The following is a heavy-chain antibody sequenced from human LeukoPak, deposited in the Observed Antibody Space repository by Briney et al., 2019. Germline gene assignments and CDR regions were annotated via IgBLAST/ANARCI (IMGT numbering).Heavy chain of an antibody. CDR1: GYIFTNSW. Sequence: GESLKISCKGSGYIFTNSWIAWVRPMPEKGMECKGIIYPGDSDTRYSPSFQGQVTISADKSISTAYLQWSSLKASDTAMYYCARQGYSDYGMDVWGQGTTVTVSS. CDR3: ARQGYSDYGMDV. CDR2: IYPGDSDT. V-gene: IGHV5-51*01. J-gene: IGHJ6*02. D-gene: IGHD1-1*01.